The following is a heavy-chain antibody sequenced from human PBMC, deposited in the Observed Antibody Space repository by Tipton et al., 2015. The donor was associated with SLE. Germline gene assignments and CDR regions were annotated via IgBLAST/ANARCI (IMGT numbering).Heavy chain of an antibody. J-gene: IGHJ4*02. CDR1: GGSIRGYY. CDR3: AREMGWFGELLHY. D-gene: IGHD3-10*01. CDR2: ISHSGSA. Sequence: TLSLTCTVSGGSIRGYYWSWIRQPPGNGLEWIGCISHSGSAIYNPSLKSRVTISIDTSKNQVSLKVSSVTAADTAIYYCAREMGWFGELLHYWGQGTLVTVSS. V-gene: IGHV4-59*01.